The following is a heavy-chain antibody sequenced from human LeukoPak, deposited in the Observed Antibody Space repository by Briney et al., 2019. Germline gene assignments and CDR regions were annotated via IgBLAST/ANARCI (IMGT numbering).Heavy chain of an antibody. V-gene: IGHV4-34*01. CDR1: GGSFSGYY. Sequence: SETLSLTCAVYGGSFSGYYWSWIRQPPGKGLEWIGEINHSGSTNYNPSLKSRVTISVDTSKNQFSLKLSSVTAADTAVYYCARVDSSGWYFYFDYWGQGTLVTVSS. J-gene: IGHJ4*02. D-gene: IGHD6-19*01. CDR2: INHSGST. CDR3: ARVDSSGWYFYFDY.